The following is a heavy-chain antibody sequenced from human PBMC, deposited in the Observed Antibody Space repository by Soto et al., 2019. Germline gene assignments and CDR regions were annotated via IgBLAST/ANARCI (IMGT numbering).Heavy chain of an antibody. V-gene: IGHV3-30*18. CDR2: ISYDGSNK. J-gene: IGHJ6*02. D-gene: IGHD3-3*01. Sequence: PGGSLRLSCAASGFTFSSYGMHWVRQAPGKGLEWVAVISYDGSNKYYADSVKGRFTISRDNSKNTLYLQMNSLRAEDTAVYYCAKDGDFGFGVVIPIYGMDVWGQGTTVTVSS. CDR1: GFTFSSYG. CDR3: AKDGDFGFGVVIPIYGMDV.